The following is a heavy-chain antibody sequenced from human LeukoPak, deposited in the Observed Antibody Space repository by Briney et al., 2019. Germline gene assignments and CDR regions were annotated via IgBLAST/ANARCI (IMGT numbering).Heavy chain of an antibody. J-gene: IGHJ5*02. D-gene: IGHD2-21*02. CDR3: ARSYCGGDCYSVYWFDP. V-gene: IGHV4-30-4*08. CDR1: GGSISSSSYY. Sequence: SETLSLTCTVSGGSISSSSYYWGWIRQPLGKGLEWIGYIYYSGSTYYNPSLKSRVTISVDTSKNQFSLKLSSVTAADTAVYYCARSYCGGDCYSVYWFDPWGQGTLVTVSS. CDR2: IYYSGST.